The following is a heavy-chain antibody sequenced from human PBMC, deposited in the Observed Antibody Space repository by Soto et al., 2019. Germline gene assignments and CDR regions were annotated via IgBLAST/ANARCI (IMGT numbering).Heavy chain of an antibody. CDR3: ASSSRLEPRSAFDY. D-gene: IGHD1-1*01. Sequence: PGESLKISCKGSGYIFTNYWIGWVRQMPGKGLEWMGIIYPGDSDTKYSPSFQGQVTISADKSINTAYLQWSSLKASDTAMYYCASSSRLEPRSAFDYWGQGTLVTVSS. J-gene: IGHJ4*02. CDR2: IYPGDSDT. CDR1: GYIFTNYW. V-gene: IGHV5-51*01.